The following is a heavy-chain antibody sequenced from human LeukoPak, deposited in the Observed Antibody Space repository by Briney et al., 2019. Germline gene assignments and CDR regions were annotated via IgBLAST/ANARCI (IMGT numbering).Heavy chain of an antibody. J-gene: IGHJ4*02. CDR3: ARGTVGYSYVYNY. V-gene: IGHV3-21*01. CDR1: GITFSRYG. Sequence: GGSLRLSCEASGITFSRYGLTWVRQAPGKGLDWVSSISSSSSYIYYADSVKGRFTISRDNARNSLYLQMNSLRAEDTAVYYCARGTVGYSYVYNYWGQGTLVTVSS. D-gene: IGHD5-18*01. CDR2: ISSSSSYI.